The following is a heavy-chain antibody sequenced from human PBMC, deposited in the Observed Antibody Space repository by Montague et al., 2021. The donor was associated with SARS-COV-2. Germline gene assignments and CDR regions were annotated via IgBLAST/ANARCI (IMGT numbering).Heavy chain of an antibody. CDR3: ARERTVLGPSGIYFDV. V-gene: IGHV6-1*01. CDR1: GDSVSSNSAA. J-gene: IGHJ4*02. CDR2: TYYRSKWYT. Sequence: CAISGDSVSSNSAAWNWIRQSPSGGLEWLGRTYYRSKWYTDYAPSVKTRITITPDTSNNQFSLHLNSVTPGDTAVYYCARERTVLGPSGIYFDVWGQGTPVTVSS. D-gene: IGHD1-26*01.